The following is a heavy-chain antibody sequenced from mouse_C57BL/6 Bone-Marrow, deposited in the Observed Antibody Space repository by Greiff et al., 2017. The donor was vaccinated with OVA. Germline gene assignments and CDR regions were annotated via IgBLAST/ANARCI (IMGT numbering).Heavy chain of an antibody. Sequence: EVKLMESGGGLVKPGGSLKLSCAASGFTFSDYGMHWVRQAPEKGLEWVAYISSGSSTIYYADTVKGRFTISRDNAKTTLFLQMTSLRSEDTAMYYCARPYGSSYWYFDVWGTGTTVTVSS. CDR2: ISSGSSTI. CDR3: ARPYGSSYWYFDV. J-gene: IGHJ1*03. D-gene: IGHD1-1*01. CDR1: GFTFSDYG. V-gene: IGHV5-17*01.